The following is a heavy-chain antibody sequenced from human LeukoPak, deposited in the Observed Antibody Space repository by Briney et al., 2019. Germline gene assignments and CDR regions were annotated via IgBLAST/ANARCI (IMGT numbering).Heavy chain of an antibody. D-gene: IGHD5-12*01. Sequence: GGSLRLSCAASGFTFSSYWMSWVRQAPGKGLEGVANIKQDGSEKYYVDSVKGRFTISRDNAKNSLYLQMNSLRAEDTAVYYCARVGLRFGPPQTYYYYGMDVWGQGTTVTVSS. CDR2: IKQDGSEK. CDR3: ARVGLRFGPPQTYYYYGMDV. J-gene: IGHJ6*02. CDR1: GFTFSSYW. V-gene: IGHV3-7*04.